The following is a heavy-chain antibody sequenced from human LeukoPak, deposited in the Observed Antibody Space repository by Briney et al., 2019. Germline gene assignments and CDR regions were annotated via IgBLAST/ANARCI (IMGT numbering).Heavy chain of an antibody. D-gene: IGHD2-2*01. CDR1: GGSISSYY. J-gene: IGHJ4*02. CDR3: ARQQRGDIVVVPAAPTLFDY. V-gene: IGHV4-4*07. Sequence: PSETLSLTCTVSGGSISSYYWSWIRQPAGKGLEWIGRIYTSGSTNYNPSLKSRVTMSVDTSKNQFSLKLSSVTAADTAVYYCARQQRGDIVVVPAAPTLFDYWGQGTLVTVSS. CDR2: IYTSGST.